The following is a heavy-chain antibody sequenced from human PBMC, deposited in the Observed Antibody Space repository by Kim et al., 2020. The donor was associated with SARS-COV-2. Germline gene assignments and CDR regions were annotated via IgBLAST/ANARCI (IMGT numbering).Heavy chain of an antibody. Sequence: SETLSLTCAVSGGSISSSNWWSWVRQPPGKGLEWIGKIYHSGSTNYNPSLKSRVTISVDKSKNQFSPKLSSVTAADTAVYYCARGGTMVRGVSNYYYYYGMDVWGQGTTVTVSS. D-gene: IGHD3-10*01. J-gene: IGHJ6*02. CDR3: ARGGTMVRGVSNYYYYYGMDV. CDR1: GGSISSSNW. CDR2: IYHSGST. V-gene: IGHV4-4*02.